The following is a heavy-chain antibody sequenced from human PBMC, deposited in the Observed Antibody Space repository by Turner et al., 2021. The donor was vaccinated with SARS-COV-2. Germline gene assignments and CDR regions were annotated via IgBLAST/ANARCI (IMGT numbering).Heavy chain of an antibody. V-gene: IGHV1-2*02. Sequence: QVQLVQSGAEVKKPGASVKVSCKVSGYTLTELSMHWVRQAPGKGLEWMGWINPNSGGTNYAQRFQGSVTMTRDTSISTAYMELSRLRSDDTAVYYCARGETIAVAGTQYFDYWGQGTLVTVSS. CDR1: GYTLTELS. J-gene: IGHJ4*02. CDR2: INPNSGGT. D-gene: IGHD6-19*01. CDR3: ARGETIAVAGTQYFDY.